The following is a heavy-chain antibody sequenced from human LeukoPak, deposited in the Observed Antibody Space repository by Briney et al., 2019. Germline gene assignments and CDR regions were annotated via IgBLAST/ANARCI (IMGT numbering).Heavy chain of an antibody. D-gene: IGHD3-3*01. CDR2: IYYSGST. J-gene: IGHJ4*02. V-gene: IGHV4-39*01. CDR3: ARAKGRASIFGVVISPLDY. Sequence: SETLSLTCTVSGDSISSNSYYWGWIRQPPGKGLEWIGNIYYSGSTYYNPSLKSRVTITVDTSKNQFSLKLSSVTAADTAVYYRARAKGRASIFGVVISPLDYWGQGTLVTVSS. CDR1: GDSISSNSYY.